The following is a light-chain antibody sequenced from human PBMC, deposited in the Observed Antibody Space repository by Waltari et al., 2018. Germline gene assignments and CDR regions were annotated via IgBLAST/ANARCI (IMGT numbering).Light chain of an antibody. Sequence: QSALTQPASVSGSPGQSITISCTGTSSDVGGYNFVSWYQQHPGKAPKLMIYDVTNRPSGVFGPFPGSKAGNTASLTISGLQAEDEADYYCSSFANSDPRHVFGTGTKVTVL. V-gene: IGLV2-14*03. J-gene: IGLJ1*01. CDR3: SSFANSDPRHV. CDR1: SSDVGGYNF. CDR2: DVT.